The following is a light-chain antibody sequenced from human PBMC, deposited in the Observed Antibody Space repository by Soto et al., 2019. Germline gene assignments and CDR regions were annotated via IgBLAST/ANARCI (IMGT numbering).Light chain of an antibody. J-gene: IGKJ4*01. CDR2: DAS. V-gene: IGKV3-11*01. CDR3: QQRSNWPLT. CDR1: QSVGSV. Sequence: EVVLTQSPATLSLSPGERATLSCRASQSVGSVLAWYQQKPGLAPRLLIYDASNRATGIPARFSGSGSGTDFTLTISSLEPEDSAFYYCQQRSNWPLTFGGGTKVEIK.